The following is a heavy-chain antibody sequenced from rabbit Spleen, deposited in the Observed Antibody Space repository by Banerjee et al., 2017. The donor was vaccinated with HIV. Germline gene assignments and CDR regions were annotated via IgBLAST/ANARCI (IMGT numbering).Heavy chain of an antibody. Sequence: QSLEESGGDLVKPGASLTLTYTASGIDFSRSYYICWVRQAPGKGLEWSACIYIGSGSDTTYHASWAKGRFTISKASSTTVTLQMSSLTAADTATYFCARGYIYGSGNYRNSITRLDLWGQGTLVTVS. J-gene: IGHJ3*01. CDR1: GIDFSRSYY. V-gene: IGHV1S40*01. D-gene: IGHD1-1*01. CDR3: ARGYIYGSGNYRNSITRLDL. CDR2: IYIGSGSDTT.